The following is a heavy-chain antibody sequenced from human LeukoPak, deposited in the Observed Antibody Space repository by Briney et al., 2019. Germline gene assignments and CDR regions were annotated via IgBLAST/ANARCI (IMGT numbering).Heavy chain of an antibody. D-gene: IGHD3-22*01. V-gene: IGHV1-46*03. CDR2: INPSGGST. Sequence: GASVKVSCKASGYTFTSYYMHWVRQAPGQGLEWMGIINPSGGSTSYAQKFQGRVTMTRDTSTSTVYMELSSLRSEDTAVYYCAQGYYDSSGYHRHDAFDIWGQGTMVTVSS. J-gene: IGHJ3*02. CDR1: GYTFTSYY. CDR3: AQGYYDSSGYHRHDAFDI.